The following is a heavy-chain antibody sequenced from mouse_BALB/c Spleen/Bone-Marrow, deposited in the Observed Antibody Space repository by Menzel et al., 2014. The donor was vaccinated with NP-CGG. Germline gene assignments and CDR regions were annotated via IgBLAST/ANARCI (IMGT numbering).Heavy chain of an antibody. CDR3: ARGDGYYEGAMDY. D-gene: IGHD2-3*01. CDR1: RHSIISGYF. CDR2: ISYYGSN. J-gene: IGHJ4*01. V-gene: IGHV3-6*02. Sequence: ESGLGLVKPSQSLSLSCSVTRHSIISGYFWNWNSQSLGYKLEWRGFISYYGSNNLNPSLKNLISITRDTSKNQFFLKLNSVTTGDAATYCCARGDGYYEGAMDYWGQGTSVNVS.